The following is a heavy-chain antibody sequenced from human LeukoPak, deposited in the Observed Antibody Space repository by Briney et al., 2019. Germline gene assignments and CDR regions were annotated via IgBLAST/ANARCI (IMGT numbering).Heavy chain of an antibody. Sequence: GGSLRLSCAVSRFICKNFEKHWVRQAPGKGLEWVSYVDVSGTSKYYADSVKGRFTISRDNAKNSLYLQMNSLRAEDTDVYYCARVCSSGYYYNAFDIWGQGTMVTVST. V-gene: IGHV3-48*03. CDR1: RFICKNFE. CDR2: VDVSGTSK. D-gene: IGHD3-22*01. CDR3: ARVCSSGYYYNAFDI. J-gene: IGHJ3*02.